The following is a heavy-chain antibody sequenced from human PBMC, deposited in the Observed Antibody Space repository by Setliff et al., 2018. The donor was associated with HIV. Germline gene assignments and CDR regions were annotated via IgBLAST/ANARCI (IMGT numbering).Heavy chain of an antibody. CDR1: GFTFSSHW. V-gene: IGHV3-74*01. J-gene: IGHJ3*02. CDR2: ITADGGGT. CDR3: TRVVGGNLYPSAFDI. D-gene: IGHD4-4*01. Sequence: GESLKISCAASGFTFSSHWMHRVRQAPGKGLVWVSRITADGGGTNYADSVKGRFTISRDNAKNTVYLQMNSLRAEDTAVYYCTRVVGGNLYPSAFDIWAQGTMVTVSS.